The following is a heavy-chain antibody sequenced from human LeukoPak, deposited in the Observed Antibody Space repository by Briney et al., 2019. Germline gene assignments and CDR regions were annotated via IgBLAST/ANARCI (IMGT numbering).Heavy chain of an antibody. CDR1: GFTFSSYE. CDR2: ISSSGSTI. J-gene: IGHJ5*02. D-gene: IGHD2-8*01. V-gene: IGHV3-48*03. Sequence: PGGSLRLSCAASGFTFSSYEMNWVRQAPGKGLEWVSYISSSGSTIYYADSVKGRFTISRDNSKNTLYLQMNSLRAEDTAVYYCAKGRYCTNGVCLSRFDPWGQGTLVTVSS. CDR3: AKGRYCTNGVCLSRFDP.